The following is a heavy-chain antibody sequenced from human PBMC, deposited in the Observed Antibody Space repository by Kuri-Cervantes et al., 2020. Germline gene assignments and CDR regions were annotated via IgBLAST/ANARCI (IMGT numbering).Heavy chain of an antibody. CDR1: GGSISSSGYY. J-gene: IGHJ6*03. Sequence: GSLRLSCTVSGGSISSSGYYWGWIRQPPGKGLEWIGYIYYSGSTNYNPSLKSRVTISVDTSKNQFSLKLSSVTDADTAAYYCAREAYRDYYYMDVWGKGTTVTVSS. V-gene: IGHV4-61*05. D-gene: IGHD1-14*01. CDR2: IYYSGST. CDR3: AREAYRDYYYMDV.